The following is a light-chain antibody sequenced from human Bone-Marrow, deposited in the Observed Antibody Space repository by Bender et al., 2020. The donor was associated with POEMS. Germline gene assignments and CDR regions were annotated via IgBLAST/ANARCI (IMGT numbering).Light chain of an antibody. CDR3: CSYAGDSTMI. CDR2: EVS. Sequence: QSALTQPASVSESPGQSITISCTGTSSDVGGYNLVSWFQQHPGKAPKLLIYEVSKRPSGVSFRFSGARSGSTASLTISGLRAEDEADYYCCSYAGDSTMIFGGGTHLSVL. J-gene: IGLJ7*01. CDR1: SSDVGGYNL. V-gene: IGLV2-23*02.